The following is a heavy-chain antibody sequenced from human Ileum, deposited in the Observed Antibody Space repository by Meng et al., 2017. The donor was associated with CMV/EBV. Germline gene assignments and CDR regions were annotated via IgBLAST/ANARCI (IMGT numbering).Heavy chain of an antibody. CDR2: IYSSGNP. D-gene: IGHD6-19*01. CDR3: AKEQSIGIAVTGIFDF. CDR1: ADSTSCFF. Sequence: HVRLLETVPVLLTRSDTLSLSFTVSADSTSCFFWSWCRLPHGKGLEWVERIYSSGNPFYNPSLQSRVTLSIDTSNNQFSLRLASVTAADTAVYFCAKEQSIGIAVTGIFDFWGQGALVTVSS. J-gene: IGHJ4*02. V-gene: IGHV4-4*07.